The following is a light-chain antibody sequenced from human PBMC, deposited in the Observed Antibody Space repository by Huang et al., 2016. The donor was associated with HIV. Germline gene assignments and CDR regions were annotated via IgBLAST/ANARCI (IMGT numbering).Light chain of an antibody. V-gene: IGKV1-39*01. CDR3: QQSYTTPSIT. CDR2: AAS. Sequence: DIQMTQSPSSLSASVGDRVTITCRASQSITNYLSLYQQKPGKAPKLLIYAASRLHTGVPPRFSGSGSGADVTLTISSLQPEDFATYYCQQSYTTPSITFGQGTRLDIK. CDR1: QSITNY. J-gene: IGKJ5*01.